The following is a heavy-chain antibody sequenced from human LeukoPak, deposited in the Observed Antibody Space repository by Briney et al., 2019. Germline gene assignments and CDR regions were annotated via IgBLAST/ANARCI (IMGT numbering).Heavy chain of an antibody. CDR1: GFSFSNYI. V-gene: IGHV3-21*01. Sequence: GGSLRLSCAASGFSFSNYIMNWVRQAPGKGLEWVSFISSSSSSLYYADSVKVRFTISRDNAKNSLYLQMSSLRAEDTAVYYCARSDSGSYWGKNRFDTWGQGTLVTVSS. CDR3: ARSDSGSYWGKNRFDT. CDR2: ISSSSSSL. D-gene: IGHD1-26*01. J-gene: IGHJ5*02.